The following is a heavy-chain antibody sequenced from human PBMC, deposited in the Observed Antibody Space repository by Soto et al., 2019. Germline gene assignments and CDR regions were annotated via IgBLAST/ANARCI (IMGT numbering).Heavy chain of an antibody. D-gene: IGHD6-13*01. V-gene: IGHV6-1*01. CDR1: GDSVSSNSAA. CDR3: AKDTGILSVVSSSWYMDY. J-gene: IGHJ4*02. CDR2: TYYRSKWYN. Sequence: SQTLSLTCAISGDSVSSNSAAWNWIRQSPSRGLEWLGRTYYRSKWYNDYAVSVKSRITINPDTSKNQFSLQLNSVTPEDTAMYYCAKDTGILSVVSSSWYMDYWGQGTQVTVSS.